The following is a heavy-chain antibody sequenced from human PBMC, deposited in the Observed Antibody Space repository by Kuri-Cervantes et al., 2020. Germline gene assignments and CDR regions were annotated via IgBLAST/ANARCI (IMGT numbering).Heavy chain of an antibody. CDR2: ISYDGSNK. Sequence: GESLKISCAASGFTFSSYGMHWVRQAPGKGLEWVAVISYDGSNKYYADSVKGRFTISRDNSKNTLYLQMNSLRAEDTAVYYCAREYGSGSGYFDYWGQGTLVTVSS. D-gene: IGHD3-10*01. V-gene: IGHV3-30*03. CDR1: GFTFSSYG. CDR3: AREYGSGSGYFDY. J-gene: IGHJ4*02.